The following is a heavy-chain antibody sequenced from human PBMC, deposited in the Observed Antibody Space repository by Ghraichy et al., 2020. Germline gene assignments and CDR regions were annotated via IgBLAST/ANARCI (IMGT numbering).Heavy chain of an antibody. D-gene: IGHD3-22*01. CDR3: ARDSSGYFDY. CDR1: GGSISSGGYY. V-gene: IGHV4-31*03. J-gene: IGHJ4*02. Sequence: SETLSLTCTVSGGSISSGGYYWSWIRQHPGKGLEWIGYIYYSGSTYYNPSLKSRVTISVDTSKNQFSLKLSSVTAADTAVYYCARDSSGYFDYWGQGTLVTVSS. CDR2: IYYSGST.